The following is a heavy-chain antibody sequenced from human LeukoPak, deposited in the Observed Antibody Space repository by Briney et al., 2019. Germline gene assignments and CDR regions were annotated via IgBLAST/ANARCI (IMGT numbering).Heavy chain of an antibody. D-gene: IGHD2-2*01. Sequence: SVKVSCKASGGTFSSYAISWVRQAPGQGLEWMGGIIPIFGTANYAQKFQGRVTITADESTSTAYMELSSLRSEDTAVYYCATSSFVVPAAPRWYYFDYWGQGTLVAVSS. V-gene: IGHV1-69*01. CDR1: GGTFSSYA. CDR3: ATSSFVVPAAPRWYYFDY. J-gene: IGHJ4*02. CDR2: IIPIFGTA.